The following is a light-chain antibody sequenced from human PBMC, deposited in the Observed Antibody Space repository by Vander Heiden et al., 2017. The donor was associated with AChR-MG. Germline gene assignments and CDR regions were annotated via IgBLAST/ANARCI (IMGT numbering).Light chain of an antibody. CDR3: ATWDDSLNGPV. CDR2: NDY. V-gene: IGLV1-44*01. CDR1: SSNVGTNY. Sequence: SVVTQPPSASGTPGQRVTILCSGSSSNVGTNYVNWYQQLPSAAPKVLIYNDYERPSGVPDRFSGSKSGTSASLAISGLQSEDAADYYCATWDDSLNGPVFGGGTKLTVL. J-gene: IGLJ3*02.